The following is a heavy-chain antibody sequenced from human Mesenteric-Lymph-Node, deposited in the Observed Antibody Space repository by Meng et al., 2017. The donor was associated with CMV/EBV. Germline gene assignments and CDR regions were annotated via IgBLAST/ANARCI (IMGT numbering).Heavy chain of an antibody. V-gene: IGHV3-11*01. CDR1: GFTFSDYY. J-gene: IGHJ4*02. D-gene: IGHD3-16*01. CDR3: VREDLVRGYDY. CDR2: IGDSGTTR. Sequence: GGSLRLSCAASGFTFSDYYMNWIRQTPGKGLEWLSYIGDSGTTRYYADSVKGRFTISRDNTENSLYLQMNSLRAEDTAVYDCVREDLVRGYDYWGQGALVTVSS.